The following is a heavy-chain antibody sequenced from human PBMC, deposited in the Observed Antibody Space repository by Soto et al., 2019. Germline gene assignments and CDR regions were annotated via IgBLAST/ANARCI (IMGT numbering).Heavy chain of an antibody. CDR1: GFSLDTRGVG. D-gene: IGHD6-13*01. J-gene: IGHJ5*02. V-gene: IGHV2-5*01. CDR3: AHRLSAAGLFDH. Sequence: QITLKESGPTLVTPRQTLTLTCTFSGFSLDTRGVGVGWVRQPPGKALEWLALIYGNDEQRLNPSLQSRLTIAKDTPKSQVVLTMTNMDPVDTATYFCAHRLSAAGLFDHWGQGNLVSVSS. CDR2: IYGNDEQ.